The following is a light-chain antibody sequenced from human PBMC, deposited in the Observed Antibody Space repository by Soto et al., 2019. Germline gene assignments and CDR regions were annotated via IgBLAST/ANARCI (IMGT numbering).Light chain of an antibody. CDR3: CSYAGSYTYV. CDR2: DVT. CDR1: SSDVGGYKY. J-gene: IGLJ1*01. V-gene: IGLV2-11*01. Sequence: QSALTQPRSVSGSPGQSVTISCTGTSSDVGGYKYVSWYQHHPGEAPRLMIYDVTKRPSGVPDRFSGSKSGNTASLTISGLQADDEADYFCCSYAGSYTYVFGTGTKVTVL.